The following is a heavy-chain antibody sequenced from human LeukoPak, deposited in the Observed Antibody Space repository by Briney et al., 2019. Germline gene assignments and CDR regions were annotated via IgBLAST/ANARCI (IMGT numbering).Heavy chain of an antibody. CDR3: ARRVVVPAARPGHYYYYYMDV. J-gene: IGHJ6*03. V-gene: IGHV4-59*08. CDR1: GDSISSHY. D-gene: IGHD2-2*01. CDR2: IYYSGSA. Sequence: PSETLSLTCTVSGDSISSHYWSWIRQPPGKGLEWIGYIYYSGSANYNPSLKSRVTISVDTSKNQFSLKLSSVTAADTAVYYCARRVVVPAARPGHYYYYYMDVWGKGTTVTVSS.